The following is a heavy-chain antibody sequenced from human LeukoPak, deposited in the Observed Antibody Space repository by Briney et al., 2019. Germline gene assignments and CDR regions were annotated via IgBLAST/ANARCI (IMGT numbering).Heavy chain of an antibody. J-gene: IGHJ4*02. V-gene: IGHV1-69*05. D-gene: IGHD3-22*01. CDR1: GGTFSSYA. CDR2: IIPIFGTA. CDR3: ARLPYYYDSSGYMD. Sequence: SEKVSCKASGGTFSSYAISWVRQAPGQGLEWMGRIIPIFGTANYAQKFQGRITITTDESTSTAYMELSSLRSEDTAVYYCARLPYYYDSSGYMDWGQGTLVTVSS.